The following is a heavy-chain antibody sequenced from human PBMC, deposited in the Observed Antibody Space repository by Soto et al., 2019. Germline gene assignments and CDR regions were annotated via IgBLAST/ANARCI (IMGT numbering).Heavy chain of an antibody. CDR2: IYYSGST. CDR1: GGSISSSSYY. Sequence: QLQLQESGPGLVKPSETLSLTCTVSGGSISSSSYYWGWIRQPPGKGLEWIGSIYYSGSTYYNPSLKSRVTISVDTSKNQFSLKLSSVTAADTAVYYCARYGGAYVLDYWGQGTLVTVSS. J-gene: IGHJ4*02. CDR3: ARYGGAYVLDY. D-gene: IGHD4-17*01. V-gene: IGHV4-39*01.